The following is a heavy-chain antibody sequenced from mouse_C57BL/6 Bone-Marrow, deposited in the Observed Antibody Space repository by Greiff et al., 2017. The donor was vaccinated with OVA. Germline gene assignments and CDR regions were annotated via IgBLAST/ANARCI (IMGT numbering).Heavy chain of an antibody. CDR3: ARDRWLKVLFAY. Sequence: EVKLMESGGGLVKPGGSLKLSCAASGFTFSSYAMSWVRQTPEKRLEWVATISDGGSYTYYPDNVKGRFTISRDKAKNNLYLQMSHLKSEDTAMYYCARDRWLKVLFAYWGQGTLVTVSA. CDR2: ISDGGSYT. CDR1: GFTFSSYA. V-gene: IGHV5-4*01. D-gene: IGHD1-1*02. J-gene: IGHJ3*01.